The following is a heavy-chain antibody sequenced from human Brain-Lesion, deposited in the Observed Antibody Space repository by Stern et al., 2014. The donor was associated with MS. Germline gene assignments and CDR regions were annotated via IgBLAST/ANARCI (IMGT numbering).Heavy chain of an antibody. CDR1: GFTFGSCA. V-gene: IGHV3-30*18. Sequence: VQLEEPGGGVVQPGRPLRLSCVASGFTFGSCAMHWVRQAPGKGLEWVAGVSYDGSNKYYADSVKGRFTISRDNSQNTLYMQMSSLRPEDTAVYYCAKDRQYLTYFFDHWGQGSLVTVSS. CDR3: AKDRQYLTYFFDH. CDR2: VSYDGSNK. J-gene: IGHJ5*02. D-gene: IGHD2/OR15-2a*01.